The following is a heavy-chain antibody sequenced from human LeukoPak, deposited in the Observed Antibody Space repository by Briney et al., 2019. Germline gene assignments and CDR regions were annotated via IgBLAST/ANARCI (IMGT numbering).Heavy chain of an antibody. Sequence: SETLSLTCSVSGYSMSSGFHWGWIRQPPGKGLEWIASIYHSGSTSYNPSLKSRVTISVDTSKNQFLLKLTSVTAADTAVYYCVSGATVTNFAYWGQGTLVTVSS. CDR1: GYSMSSGFH. CDR3: VSGATVTNFAY. V-gene: IGHV4-38-2*02. CDR2: IYHSGST. D-gene: IGHD4-17*01. J-gene: IGHJ4*02.